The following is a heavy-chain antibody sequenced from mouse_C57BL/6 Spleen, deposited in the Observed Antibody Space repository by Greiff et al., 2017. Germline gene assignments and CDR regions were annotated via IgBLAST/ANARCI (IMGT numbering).Heavy chain of an antibody. CDR1: GYAFSSSW. D-gene: IGHD2-12*01. CDR2: IYPGDGDT. V-gene: IGHV1-82*01. CDR3: AIVTTWANAY. J-gene: IGHJ3*01. Sequence: VQLQQSGPELVKPGASVKISCKASGYAFSSSWMNWVKHRPGKGLEWIGRIYPGDGDTIYNGKFKGKATLTADKSSSTAYMQLSSLTSEDTAVYICAIVTTWANAYWGQSTLVTVSA.